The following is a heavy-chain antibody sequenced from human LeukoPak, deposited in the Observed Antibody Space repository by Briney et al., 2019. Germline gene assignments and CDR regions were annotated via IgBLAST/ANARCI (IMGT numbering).Heavy chain of an antibody. D-gene: IGHD1-1*01. CDR2: INPSGGST. Sequence: ASVKVSCKASGGTFSSYAISWVRQAPGQGLEWMGIINPSGGSTSYAQKFQGRVTMTRDTSTSTVYMELSSLRSEDTAVYYCASAVLVGTTGTAYYGMDVWGQGTTVTVSS. CDR1: GGTFSSYA. J-gene: IGHJ6*02. CDR3: ASAVLVGTTGTAYYGMDV. V-gene: IGHV1-46*01.